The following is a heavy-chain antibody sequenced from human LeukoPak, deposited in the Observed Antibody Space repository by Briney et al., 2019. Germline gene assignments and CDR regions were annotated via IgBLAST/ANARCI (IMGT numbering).Heavy chain of an antibody. CDR3: ARSHYYYGMDV. Sequence: SETLSLTCAVYGGSLSGYYWSWIRQPPGKGLEWIGEINHSGRTNYNPSLKSRVTISVDTSKNQFSLKLSSVTAADTAVYYCARSHYYYGMDVWGQGTTVTVSS. CDR2: INHSGRT. J-gene: IGHJ6*02. CDR1: GGSLSGYY. V-gene: IGHV4-34*01.